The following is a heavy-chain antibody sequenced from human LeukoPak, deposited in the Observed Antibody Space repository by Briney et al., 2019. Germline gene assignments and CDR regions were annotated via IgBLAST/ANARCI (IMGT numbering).Heavy chain of an antibody. CDR3: AKDGRFGSGWYGLFDY. V-gene: IGHV3-23*01. D-gene: IGHD6-19*01. Sequence: PGGSLRLSCAASGFTLSSYGMSWVRQAPGKGLEWVSAISGSGGNTYYADSVKGRFTLSRDNSKNTLYLQMNSLRAEDTAVYYCAKDGRFGSGWYGLFDYWGQGTLVTVSS. CDR1: GFTLSSYG. J-gene: IGHJ4*02. CDR2: ISGSGGNT.